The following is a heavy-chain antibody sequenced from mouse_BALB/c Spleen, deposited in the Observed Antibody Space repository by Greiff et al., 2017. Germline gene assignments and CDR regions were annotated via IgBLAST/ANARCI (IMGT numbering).Heavy chain of an antibody. J-gene: IGHJ3*01. D-gene: IGHD2-1*01. CDR1: GFNIKDTY. CDR2: IDPANGNT. V-gene: IGHV14-3*02. CDR3: AREGVYGNYEGAY. Sequence: EVKLMESGAELVKPGASVKLSCTASGFNIKDTYMHWVKQRPEQGLEWIGRIDPANGNTKYDPKFQGKATITADTSSNTAYLQLSSLTSEDTAVYYCAREGVYGNYEGAYWGQGTLVTVSA.